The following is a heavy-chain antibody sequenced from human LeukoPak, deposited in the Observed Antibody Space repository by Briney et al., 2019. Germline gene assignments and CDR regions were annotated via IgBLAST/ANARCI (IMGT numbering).Heavy chain of an antibody. V-gene: IGHV3-15*01. Sequence: GGSLRLSCAASGFSFSRAWMSWVRQAPGKGLEWVGRIKSKSDGGTTDYAAPVKGRFTISRDDSKNTLYLQMNSLKTEDTAVYYCTTRRGGGFDPWGQGTLVTVSS. CDR3: TTRRGGGFDP. CDR2: IKSKSDGGTT. D-gene: IGHD3-16*01. J-gene: IGHJ5*02. CDR1: GFSFSRAW.